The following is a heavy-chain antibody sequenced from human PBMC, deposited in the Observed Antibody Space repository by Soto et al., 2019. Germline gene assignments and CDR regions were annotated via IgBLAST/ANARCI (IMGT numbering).Heavy chain of an antibody. V-gene: IGHV3-23*01. J-gene: IGHJ4*02. Sequence: EVQLLESGGGLVQPGGSLRLSCAVSGFTFSSHAMSWFRQAPGKGRECVSSITGSGDSTYYADAVKGRFTISRDKSKSTLYIQMNSLRAEDTAVYYCAKDLQFSGWLSAQTFDYWGQGTQVTVSS. D-gene: IGHD6-19*01. CDR3: AKDLQFSGWLSAQTFDY. CDR1: GFTFSSHA. CDR2: ITGSGDST.